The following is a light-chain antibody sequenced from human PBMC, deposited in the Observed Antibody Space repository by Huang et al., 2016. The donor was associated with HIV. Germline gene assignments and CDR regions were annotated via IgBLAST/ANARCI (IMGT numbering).Light chain of an antibody. CDR1: QSVSSN. CDR3: QQYYNWPPIT. Sequence: EIVMTQSPATLSVSPGERATLSCRASQSVSSNLAWYQQKPGPAPRLLVYGASTRATDIPARFSGSGSGTEFTLTISSLQSEDFAVYYCQQYYNWPPITFGQGTRLEIK. J-gene: IGKJ5*01. CDR2: GAS. V-gene: IGKV3-15*01.